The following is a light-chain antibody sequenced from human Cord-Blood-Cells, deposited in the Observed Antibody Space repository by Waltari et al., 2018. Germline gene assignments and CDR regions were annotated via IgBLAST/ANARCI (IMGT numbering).Light chain of an antibody. V-gene: IGLV2-11*01. J-gene: IGLJ3*02. CDR3: CSYAGSYTWV. CDR2: SVS. CDR1: RSDVGGYNY. Sequence: QSALTQPSSVSGSPGPSVTISCTGTRSDVGGYNYVSWYQQHPGKAPTLMIYSVSKPPSGVPDRFSGSTSGNTASLTISGLQAEDEADYYCCSYAGSYTWVFGGGTKLTVL.